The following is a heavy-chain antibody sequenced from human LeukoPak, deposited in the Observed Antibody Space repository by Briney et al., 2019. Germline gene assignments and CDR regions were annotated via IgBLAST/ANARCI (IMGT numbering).Heavy chain of an antibody. J-gene: IGHJ4*02. D-gene: IGHD1-26*01. CDR3: ATVSGSYFYFDY. Sequence: ASVKVSCKVSGYTLTELSMRWVRQAPGKGLEWMGGFDPEDGETIYAQKFQGRVTMTEDTSTDTAYMELSSLRSEDTAVYYCATVSGSYFYFDYWGQGTLVTVSS. CDR2: FDPEDGET. V-gene: IGHV1-24*01. CDR1: GYTLTELS.